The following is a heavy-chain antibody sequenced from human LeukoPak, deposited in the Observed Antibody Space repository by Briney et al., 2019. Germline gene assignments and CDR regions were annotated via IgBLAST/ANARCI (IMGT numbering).Heavy chain of an antibody. J-gene: IGHJ2*01. CDR2: IGTAGDT. V-gene: IGHV3-13*01. Sequence: PGGSLRLSCAASGFTFRSYDMHWVRQATGKGLEWVSAIGTAGDTYYPGSVKGRFTISRENAKNSLYLQMNRLRARYTAVYYCARVQGLDFRWYFDLWGRGTLVTVSS. CDR3: ARVQGLDFRWYFDL. CDR1: GFTFRSYD.